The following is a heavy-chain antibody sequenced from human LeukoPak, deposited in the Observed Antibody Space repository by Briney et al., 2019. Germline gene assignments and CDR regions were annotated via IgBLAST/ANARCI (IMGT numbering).Heavy chain of an antibody. J-gene: IGHJ3*02. V-gene: IGHV7-4-1*04. D-gene: IGHD3-22*01. CDR1: GYTFTRYA. Sequence: GASVKVSCKASGYTFTRYAMNWVRQAPGQGLEWMGWINTNTGNPTYAQGFTGRFVFSLDTSVSMAYLQISSLKAEDTAVYYCARVPEEYYYDSSGSASDIWGQGTMVTVSS. CDR2: INTNTGNP. CDR3: ARVPEEYYYDSSGSASDI.